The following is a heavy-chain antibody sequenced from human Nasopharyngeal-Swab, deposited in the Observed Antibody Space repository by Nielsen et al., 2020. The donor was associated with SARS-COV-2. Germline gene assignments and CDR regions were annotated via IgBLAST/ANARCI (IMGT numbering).Heavy chain of an antibody. Sequence: GESLKISCKGSGFSFTSYWITWVRQMPGKGLEWMGRIDPSDSYTNYNPSFQGHVTISADKYISTAYLQWSSLKASDTAMYYCARGWSGYPYYFDYWGQGTLVTVSS. J-gene: IGHJ4*02. V-gene: IGHV5-10-1*01. CDR1: GFSFTSYW. CDR2: IDPSDSYT. D-gene: IGHD3-3*01. CDR3: ARGWSGYPYYFDY.